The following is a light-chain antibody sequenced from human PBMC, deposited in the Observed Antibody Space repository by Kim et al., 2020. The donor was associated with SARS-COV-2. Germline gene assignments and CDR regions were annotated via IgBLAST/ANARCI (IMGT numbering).Light chain of an antibody. Sequence: GQSVTFSCTGTSSDVGGYNYVSWYQQHQGKAPILMIYDVSKWPSGVPDRFAGSKSGNTASLTISGLQAEDEADYYCCSYAGSFTVVFGGGTQLTVL. CDR3: CSYAGSFTVV. J-gene: IGLJ2*01. CDR1: SSDVGGYNY. V-gene: IGLV2-11*01. CDR2: DVS.